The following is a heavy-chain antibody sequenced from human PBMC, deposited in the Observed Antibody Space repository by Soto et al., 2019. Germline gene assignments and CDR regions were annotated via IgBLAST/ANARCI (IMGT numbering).Heavy chain of an antibody. Sequence: ASVKVSCRASGYTFTIYDINWVRQATGQGLEWMGWMNPIWGTANYEQKFQGRVTITWDVSKSTAYMELRSLRSEDTAVYYCAADLGVKEYYDFWSGYYCWGQGTLVTVSS. V-gene: IGHV1-8*01. CDR2: MNPIWGTA. D-gene: IGHD3-3*01. CDR3: AADLGVKEYYDFWSGYYC. J-gene: IGHJ4*02. CDR1: GYTFTIYD.